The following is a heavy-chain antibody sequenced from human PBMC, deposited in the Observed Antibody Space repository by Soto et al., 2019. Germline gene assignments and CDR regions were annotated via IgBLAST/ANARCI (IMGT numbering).Heavy chain of an antibody. CDR2: ISGSGGST. V-gene: IGHV3-23*01. J-gene: IGHJ6*02. CDR1: GFTFSSYA. Sequence: EVQLLESGGGLVQPGGSLRLSCAASGFTFSSYAMSWVRQAPGKGLEWVSGISGSGGSTYYADSVKGRCTISRDNSKNTLYLQTNSLRAEDTAVYYCAKERGYNYGYDAIDVWGQGTTVTVSS. D-gene: IGHD5-18*01. CDR3: AKERGYNYGYDAIDV.